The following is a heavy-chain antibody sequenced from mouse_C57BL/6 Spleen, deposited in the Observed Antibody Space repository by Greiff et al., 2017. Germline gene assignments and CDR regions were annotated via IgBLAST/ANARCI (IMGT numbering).Heavy chain of an antibody. D-gene: IGHD2-4*01. J-gene: IGHJ2*01. CDR2: IYPRSGNT. V-gene: IGHV1-81*01. Sequence: VQVVESGAELARPGASVKLSCKASGYTFTSYGISWVKQRTGQGLEWIGEIYPRSGNTYYNEKFKGKATLTADKSSSTAYMELRSLTSEDSAVYFCARESPYDYDERGFDYWGQGTTLTVSS. CDR3: ARESPYDYDERGFDY. CDR1: GYTFTSYG.